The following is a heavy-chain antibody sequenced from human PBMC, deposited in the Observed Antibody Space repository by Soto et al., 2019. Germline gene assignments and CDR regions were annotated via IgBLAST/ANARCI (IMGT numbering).Heavy chain of an antibody. J-gene: IGHJ4*02. Sequence: QVQLVESGGGLVKPGGSLRLSCAASGFTFSDYYMSWIRQAPGKGLEWVSYISSSSSYTNYADSVKGRFTISRDNAKNSLYLQMNSLRAEDTAVYYCATGHYYFDSRAYYYSWGQGTLVTVSS. CDR1: GFTFSDYY. V-gene: IGHV3-11*05. CDR2: ISSSSSYT. CDR3: ATGHYYFDSRAYYYS. D-gene: IGHD3-22*01.